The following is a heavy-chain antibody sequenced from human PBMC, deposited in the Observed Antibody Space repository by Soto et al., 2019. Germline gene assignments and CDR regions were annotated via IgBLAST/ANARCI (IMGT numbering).Heavy chain of an antibody. D-gene: IGHD4-17*01. Sequence: SSPTLVNPTQTLTLTCTFSGFSLSTSGMCVSWIRQPPGKALEWLALIYWDDDQRYSPSLKDRLTISKDTSRSRVVLTISNMNPEDTGTYFCAHAGDYDLLSFDHWGPGTLVTVSS. J-gene: IGHJ4*02. CDR2: IYWDDDQ. V-gene: IGHV2-5*08. CDR1: GFSLSTSGMC. CDR3: AHAGDYDLLSFDH.